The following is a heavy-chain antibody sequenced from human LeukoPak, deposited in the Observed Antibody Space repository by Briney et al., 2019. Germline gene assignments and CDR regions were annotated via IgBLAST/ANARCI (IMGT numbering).Heavy chain of an antibody. J-gene: IGHJ6*03. V-gene: IGHV1-69*05. CDR3: LRVSRAGSSWPYYYYYIDG. D-gene: IGHD6-13*01. Sequence: SVNVSCNAYGGTFSIYAISWVRQAPGPGHEWMGGSIPFFGTANYAQKFLGRVTITTVESTSTAYSVLRSLGSEATAVDYCLRVSRAGSSWPYYYYYIDGWSKGTTVTVSS. CDR1: GGTFSIYA. CDR2: SIPFFGTA.